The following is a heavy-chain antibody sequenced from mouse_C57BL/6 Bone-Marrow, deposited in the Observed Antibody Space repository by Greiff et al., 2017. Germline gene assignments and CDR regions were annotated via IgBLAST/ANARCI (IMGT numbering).Heavy chain of an antibody. CDR3: ARSLLSNWYFDV. CDR1: GFNIKDYY. CDR2: IDPEDGET. V-gene: IGHV14-2*01. D-gene: IGHD6-2*01. Sequence: EVQRVESGAELVKPGASVKLSCTASGFNIKDYYMHWVKQRTEQGLEWIGRIDPEDGETKYAPQFQGKATITADTSSNTAYLQLSSLTSEDTAVYYCARSLLSNWYFDVWGTGTTVTVSS. J-gene: IGHJ1*03.